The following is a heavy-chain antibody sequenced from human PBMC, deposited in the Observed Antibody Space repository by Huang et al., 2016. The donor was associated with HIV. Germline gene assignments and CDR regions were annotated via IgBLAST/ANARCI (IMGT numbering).Heavy chain of an antibody. CDR1: GVSFSGYY. CDR2: INHRGST. J-gene: IGHJ3*02. Sequence: QVQLQQWGAGLLKPSETLSLTCAVYGVSFSGYYWCWIRQPPGKGLEWIGEINHRGSTNSHPARKSRVTISVDTSKNQFSLKLRSVTAADTAVYYCASDYYGSGSYYTRGAFDIWGQGTMVTVSS. CDR3: ASDYYGSGSYYTRGAFDI. D-gene: IGHD3-10*01. V-gene: IGHV4-34*01.